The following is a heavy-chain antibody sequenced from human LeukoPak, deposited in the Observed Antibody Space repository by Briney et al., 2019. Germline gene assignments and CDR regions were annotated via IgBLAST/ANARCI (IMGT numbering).Heavy chain of an antibody. J-gene: IGHJ4*02. Sequence: PGGSLRLSCAASGSTFYDSGMSWVRQAPGKGLEWVSGINWDGSSTGYADSVKGRFIISRDNAKNSLYLQMNSLKAEDTALYFCAKGKPRGDYYGSGIYFYFDYWGQGALVTVSS. CDR2: INWDGSST. V-gene: IGHV3-20*04. D-gene: IGHD3-10*01. CDR3: AKGKPRGDYYGSGIYFYFDY. CDR1: GSTFYDSG.